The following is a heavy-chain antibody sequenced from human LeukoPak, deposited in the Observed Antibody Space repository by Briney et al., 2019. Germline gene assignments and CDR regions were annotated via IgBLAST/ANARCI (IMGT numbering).Heavy chain of an antibody. J-gene: IGHJ3*02. CDR1: GFTFGSYW. V-gene: IGHV3-7*01. CDR3: TRGDFVWGSFNDAFDI. Sequence: GGSLRLSCAASGFTFGSYWMSWVRQAPGKGLEWVANIKQDGTEKYYMDSVKGRFTISRDNAKNSLYLQMNTLRAEDTAIYYCTRGDFVWGSFNDAFDIWGQGTMVTVSS. D-gene: IGHD3-16*01. CDR2: IKQDGTEK.